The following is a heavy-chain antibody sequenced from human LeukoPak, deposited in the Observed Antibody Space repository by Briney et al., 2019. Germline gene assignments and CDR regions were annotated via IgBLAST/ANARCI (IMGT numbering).Heavy chain of an antibody. CDR3: ARDRITMVRGVIYFDY. CDR2: ISYDGSNK. V-gene: IGHV3-30*03. J-gene: IGHJ4*02. CDR1: GFTFSSYG. Sequence: GGSLRLSCAASGFTFSSYGMHWVRQAPGKGLEWVAVISYDGSNKYYADSVKGRFTISRDNSKNTLYLQMNSLRAEDTAVYYCARDRITMVRGVIYFDYWGQGTLVTVSS. D-gene: IGHD3-10*01.